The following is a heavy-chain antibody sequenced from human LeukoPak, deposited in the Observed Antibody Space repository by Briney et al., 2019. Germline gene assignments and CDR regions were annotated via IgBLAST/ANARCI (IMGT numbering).Heavy chain of an antibody. Sequence: TPSLTCTVSGDSISSGRYYWSWIRQPAGKGLEWIGRIHTSGSTNYNPSLKSRVTMSVDTSKNQFSLKLSSVTAADTAVYYCARKIAAAGTSYYYYYMDVWGKGTTVTVSS. CDR1: GDSISSGRYY. V-gene: IGHV4-61*02. CDR2: IHTSGST. J-gene: IGHJ6*03. D-gene: IGHD6-13*01. CDR3: ARKIAAAGTSYYYYYMDV.